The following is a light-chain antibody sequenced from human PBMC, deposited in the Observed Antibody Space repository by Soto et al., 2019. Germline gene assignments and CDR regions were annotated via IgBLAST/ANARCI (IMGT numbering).Light chain of an antibody. CDR3: QQYGRSPFT. J-gene: IGKJ3*01. CDR1: QSVSSNY. V-gene: IGKV3-20*01. Sequence: EIVITQSPATVSLSPLETSTLSFGASQSVSSNYVAWFHQKPGQAPRLLIYGASSRATGVPDRFSASGSGTDFTLTISRLEPEDFAVYYCQQYGRSPFTFGPGTKVDIK. CDR2: GAS.